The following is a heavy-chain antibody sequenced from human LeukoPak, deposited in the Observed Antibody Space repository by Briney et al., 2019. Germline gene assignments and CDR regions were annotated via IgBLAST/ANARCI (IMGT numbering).Heavy chain of an antibody. D-gene: IGHD2-2*02. V-gene: IGHV4-31*03. J-gene: IGHJ5*02. CDR1: GGSISSGGYY. CDR3: AGSHPIVVVPAAIERRTLFNWFDP. CDR2: IYYSGST. Sequence: SQTLSLTCTVSGGSISSGGYYWSWIRQHPGKGLEWIGYIYYSGSTYYNPSLKSRVTMSVDTSKNQFSLKLSSVTAADTAVYYCAGSHPIVVVPAAIERRTLFNWFDPWGQGTLVTVSS.